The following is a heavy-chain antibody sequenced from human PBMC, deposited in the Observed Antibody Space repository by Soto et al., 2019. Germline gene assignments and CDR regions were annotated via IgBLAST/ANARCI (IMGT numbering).Heavy chain of an antibody. J-gene: IGHJ4*02. Sequence: GGSLRLSCVASGFTFSSYAMSWVRQAPGKGLEWVSVFSVSGGNTYYADSVKGRFTISRDISKNTLYLQLSSLRADDTAVYYCAKRGGGIRLNYFDYWGGGALVTVSS. CDR2: FSVSGGNT. V-gene: IGHV3-23*01. CDR1: GFTFSSYA. D-gene: IGHD3-10*01. CDR3: AKRGGGIRLNYFDY.